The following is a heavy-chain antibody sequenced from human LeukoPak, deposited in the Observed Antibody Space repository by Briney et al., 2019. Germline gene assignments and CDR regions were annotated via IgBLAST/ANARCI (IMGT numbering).Heavy chain of an antibody. V-gene: IGHV3-11*04. D-gene: IGHD3-22*01. CDR3: ARDQDYYDSSGYSY. CDR2: ISSSGSTI. CDR1: GFTFSDYY. J-gene: IGHJ4*02. Sequence: GGSLRLSCAASGFTFSDYYMSWIRQAPGKGLEWVSYISSSGSTIYYADSVKGRFTISRDNSKNTLYLQMNSLRAEDTAVYYCARDQDYYDSSGYSYWGQGTLVTVSS.